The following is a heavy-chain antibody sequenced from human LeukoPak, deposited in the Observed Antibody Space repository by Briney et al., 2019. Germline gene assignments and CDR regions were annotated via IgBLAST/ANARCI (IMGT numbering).Heavy chain of an antibody. Sequence: SETLSLTCTASGGSISSSSYYWGWIRQPPGKGLEWIGSIYHSGSTYYNPSLKSRVTISVDTSKNQFSLKLSSVTAADTAVYYCARDPVGAPLGIDPWGQGTLATVSS. CDR2: IYHSGST. J-gene: IGHJ5*02. CDR3: ARDPVGAPLGIDP. V-gene: IGHV4-39*07. CDR1: GGSISSSSYY. D-gene: IGHD1-26*01.